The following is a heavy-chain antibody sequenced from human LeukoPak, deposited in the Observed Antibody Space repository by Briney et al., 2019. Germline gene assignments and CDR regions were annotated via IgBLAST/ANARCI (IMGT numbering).Heavy chain of an antibody. CDR1: GGSINSYY. V-gene: IGHV4-59*01. Sequence: SETLSLTCTASGGSINSYYWNWIRQPPGKGLEWIGCIYDSGSTKYNPSLKSRVTISVDTSKNQLSLKMSPVTAADTAVYYCARDAVATGIGAFDIWGQGTMVTVSS. CDR3: ARDAVATGIGAFDI. J-gene: IGHJ3*02. D-gene: IGHD5-12*01. CDR2: IYDSGST.